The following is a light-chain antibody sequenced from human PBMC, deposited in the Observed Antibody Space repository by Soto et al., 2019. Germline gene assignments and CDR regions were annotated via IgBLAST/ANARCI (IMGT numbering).Light chain of an antibody. Sequence: EILLTQSPGTLSLSPGERATLSCRASQSVSSSYLAWYQQKPGQALRLLIYGASSRATGIPDRFSGSGSGTDFSLTISRLEPEDFAVYSCQQYGSSPSTFGQGTRLEIK. CDR3: QQYGSSPST. CDR1: QSVSSSY. CDR2: GAS. J-gene: IGKJ5*01. V-gene: IGKV3-20*01.